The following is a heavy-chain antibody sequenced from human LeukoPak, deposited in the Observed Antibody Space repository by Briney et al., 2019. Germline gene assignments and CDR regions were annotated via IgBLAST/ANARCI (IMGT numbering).Heavy chain of an antibody. J-gene: IGHJ5*02. D-gene: IGHD6-19*01. CDR2: IYYSGST. CDR3: ARSFPYSSGAWGFDP. Sequence: SETLSLTCTVSGGSISSSSYYWGWIRQPPGKGLEWIGSIYYSGSTYYNSSLKSRVTISVDTSKNQFSLKLSSVTAADTAVYYCARSFPYSSGAWGFDPWGQGTLVTVSS. V-gene: IGHV4-39*01. CDR1: GGSISSSSYY.